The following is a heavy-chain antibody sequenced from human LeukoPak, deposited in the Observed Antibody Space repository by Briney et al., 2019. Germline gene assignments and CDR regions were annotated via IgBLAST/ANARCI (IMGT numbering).Heavy chain of an antibody. CDR3: ARVISQIGMDV. Sequence: SETLSLTCAVYGGSFSGYYWSWIRQPPGKGLEWIGEINHSGSTNYNPSLKSRVTISVDTSKNQFSLKLSSVTAADTAVYYCARVISQIGMDVWGQGTTVTVSS. CDR1: GGSFSGYY. J-gene: IGHJ6*02. V-gene: IGHV4-34*01. CDR2: INHSGST. D-gene: IGHD3-16*02.